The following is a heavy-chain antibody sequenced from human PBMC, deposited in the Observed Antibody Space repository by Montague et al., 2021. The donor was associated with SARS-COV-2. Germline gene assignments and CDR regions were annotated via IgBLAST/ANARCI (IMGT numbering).Heavy chain of an antibody. Sequence: SETLSLTCTVSGVSIRTYNWWSWVRQPPGKVLEWIGEIYHSGSTYYNPSLESRVTISVDKSKNQFSLKLSFVTAADTAMYYCARAHCSGDACYSLGWFDPWGQGTLVTVSS. CDR2: IYHSGST. CDR1: GVSIRTYNW. V-gene: IGHV4-4*02. CDR3: ARAHCSGDACYSLGWFDP. D-gene: IGHD2-21*02. J-gene: IGHJ5*02.